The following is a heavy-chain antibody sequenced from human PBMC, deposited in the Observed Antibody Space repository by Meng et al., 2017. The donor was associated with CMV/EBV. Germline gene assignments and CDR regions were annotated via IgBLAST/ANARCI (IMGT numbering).Heavy chain of an antibody. CDR1: GYSFTNYW. CDR3: AVGWYFDFDY. V-gene: IGHV5-10-1*01. J-gene: IGHJ4*02. CDR2: IDPSDSYT. Sequence: GGSLRLSCKGSGYSFTNYWISWVRQMPGKGLEWMGTIDPSDSYTTYSPSFQGHVTISADKSISTAYLQWSSLKASDTAMSYCAVGWYFDFDYWGQGTLVTVSS. D-gene: IGHD1-14*01.